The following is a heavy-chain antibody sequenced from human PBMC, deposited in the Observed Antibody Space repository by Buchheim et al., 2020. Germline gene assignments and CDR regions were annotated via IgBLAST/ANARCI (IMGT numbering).Heavy chain of an antibody. CDR3: ARQTVMADPGTVAPALFDY. J-gene: IGHJ4*02. CDR2: INHSGST. V-gene: IGHV4-34*01. CDR1: GGSFGGYY. D-gene: IGHD6-13*01. Sequence: VQLQQWGARLLKPSETLSLTCAVYGGSFGGYYWSVIRQPPGMGLEWIGEINHSGSTHYNTSLKSRITLLLGTSTNEFSPKVNSVTAADTAVYYCARQTVMADPGTVAPALFDYWGQGTL.